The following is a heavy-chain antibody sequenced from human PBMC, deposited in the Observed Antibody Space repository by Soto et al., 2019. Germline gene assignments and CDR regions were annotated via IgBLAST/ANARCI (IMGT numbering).Heavy chain of an antibody. CDR3: AKVSRFLDSGLI. CDR1: GFTFSTYA. Sequence: EVQLLESGGGLVQPGGSLRLSCTASGFTFSTYAMTWVRQAPGNGLEWVSAISGGGGPTYYADSVKGRFTISRDNSKNTLYLQMHTLSADDTAVYYCAKVSRFLDSGLIWGQGTLVTVSS. D-gene: IGHD3-10*01. V-gene: IGHV3-23*01. CDR2: ISGGGGPT. J-gene: IGHJ3*02.